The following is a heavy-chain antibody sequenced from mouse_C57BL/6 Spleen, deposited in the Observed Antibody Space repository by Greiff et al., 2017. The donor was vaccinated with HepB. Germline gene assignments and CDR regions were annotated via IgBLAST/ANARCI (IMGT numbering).Heavy chain of an antibody. J-gene: IGHJ3*01. Sequence: EVKLVESGEGLVKPGGSLKLSCAASGFTFSSYAMSWVHQTPEKRLEWVAYISSGGDYIYYADTVKGRFTISRDNARNTLYLQMSSLKSEDTAMYYCTRVIYDGYFAYWGQGTLVTVSA. CDR2: ISSGGDYI. CDR3: TRVIYDGYFAY. D-gene: IGHD2-3*01. CDR1: GFTFSSYA. V-gene: IGHV5-9-1*02.